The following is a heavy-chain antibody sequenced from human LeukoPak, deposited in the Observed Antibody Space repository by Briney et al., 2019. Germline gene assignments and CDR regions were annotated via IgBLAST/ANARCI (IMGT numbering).Heavy chain of an antibody. CDR2: IKQDGSEK. J-gene: IGHJ4*02. V-gene: IGHV3-7*03. CDR1: GFTFSSYW. CDR3: ARRHCSGGGCYFAGADPFDY. Sequence: GGSLRLSCAASGFTFSSYWMSWVRQAPGKGLEWLANIKQDGSEKYYVDPVKGRFTISRDNAKNSVYLQMNSLRAEDTAVYFCARRHCSGGGCYFAGADPFDYWGQGTLVTVSS. D-gene: IGHD2-15*01.